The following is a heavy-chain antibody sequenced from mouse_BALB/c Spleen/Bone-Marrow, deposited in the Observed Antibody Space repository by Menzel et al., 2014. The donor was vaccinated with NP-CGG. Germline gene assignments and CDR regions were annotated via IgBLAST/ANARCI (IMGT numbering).Heavy chain of an antibody. D-gene: IGHD2-1*01. CDR3: ARFPIYYGNYGAMDF. CDR2: IAPGSGST. Sequence: DLVKPGASVKLSCKASGYTFTSYWINWIKQRPGQGLEWIGRIAPGSGSTYYNEMFKGKATLTVDTSSSPAYIQLSSLSSEDSAVYFCARFPIYYGNYGAMDFWDQGASVTISS. CDR1: GYTFTSYW. V-gene: IGHV1S41*01. J-gene: IGHJ4*01.